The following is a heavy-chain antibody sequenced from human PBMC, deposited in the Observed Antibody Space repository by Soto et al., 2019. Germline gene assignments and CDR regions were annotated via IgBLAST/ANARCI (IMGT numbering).Heavy chain of an antibody. CDR2: VENSGST. V-gene: IGHV4-61*01. CDR1: GGSVSSESYY. D-gene: IGHD2-21*01. Sequence: SETLSLTCSVSGGSVSSESYYWSWIRQTPGRGLEWIGNVENSGSTKYNPSLKSRVTISVDTSKNQFSLKLSSVTGADTAVYYCARERGDSHWIDPWGQGTLVTVSS. CDR3: ARERGDSHWIDP. J-gene: IGHJ5*02.